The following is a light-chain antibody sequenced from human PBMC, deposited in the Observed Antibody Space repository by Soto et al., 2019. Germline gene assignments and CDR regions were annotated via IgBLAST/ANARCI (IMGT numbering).Light chain of an antibody. V-gene: IGKV1-6*01. Sequence: AIQMTQSPSSLSASVGDRVTITCRASQGIRNDLGWYQQKPGKAPKLLIYDVSSLQSGVPSRFSGSGSGTDFTLTISSLQPEDFAVYYCLQDYSYPWTFGQGTKVEIK. CDR2: DVS. CDR1: QGIRND. J-gene: IGKJ1*01. CDR3: LQDYSYPWT.